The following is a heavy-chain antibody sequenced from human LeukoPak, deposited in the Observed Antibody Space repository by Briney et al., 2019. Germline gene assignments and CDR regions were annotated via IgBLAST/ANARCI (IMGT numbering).Heavy chain of an antibody. D-gene: IGHD5-18*01. V-gene: IGHV5-51*01. CDR1: GYSFTDYW. CDR3: SRQVGSAQQLRPGY. Sequence: GESLKISCKGSGYSFTDYWIGWVRQLPGKGLEWMGIIYPDDSDTRYSPSFQGQVTISADKSISTAYVQWSSLKASATAIYSRSRQVGSAQQLRPGYWGQGTLVTVSS. CDR2: IYPDDSDT. J-gene: IGHJ4*02.